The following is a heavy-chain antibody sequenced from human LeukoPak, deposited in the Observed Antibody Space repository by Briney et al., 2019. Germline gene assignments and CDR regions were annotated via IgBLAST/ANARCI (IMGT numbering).Heavy chain of an antibody. Sequence: SETLSLTCTVSGYSISSGYYWGWIRQPPGKGLEWIGSIYHSGSTYYNPSLKSRVTISVDTSKNQFSLKLSSVTAADTAVYYCVKQQLDWGNFDYWGQGTLVTVSS. D-gene: IGHD6-13*01. CDR3: VKQQLDWGNFDY. V-gene: IGHV4-38-2*02. CDR2: IYHSGST. J-gene: IGHJ4*02. CDR1: GYSISSGYY.